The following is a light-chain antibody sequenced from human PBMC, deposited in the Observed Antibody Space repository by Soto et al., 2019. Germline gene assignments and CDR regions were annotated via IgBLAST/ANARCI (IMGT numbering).Light chain of an antibody. Sequence: QSALTQPASVSGSPGQSITISCTGTSSDVGGYNYVSWYQQHPGKAPKLMIYEVSNRPSGISDRFSGSKSGNTASLTISGLQAVDEADYYCSSYSSSSTLYVFGTETKVTVL. CDR3: SSYSSSSTLYV. CDR1: SSDVGGYNY. V-gene: IGLV2-14*01. CDR2: EVS. J-gene: IGLJ1*01.